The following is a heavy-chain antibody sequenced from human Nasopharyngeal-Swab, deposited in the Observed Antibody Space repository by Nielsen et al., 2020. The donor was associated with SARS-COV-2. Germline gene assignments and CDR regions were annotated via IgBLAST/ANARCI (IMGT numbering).Heavy chain of an antibody. CDR1: GFTFSNAW. CDR2: INEDGSEK. J-gene: IGHJ6*02. CDR3: ARGGAVAGNDYYYGMDV. Sequence: GESLKISCAASGFTFSNAWMSWVRQAPGKGLEWVANINEDGSEKYYVDSVKGRFTISRDNAKKSLDLQMNSLRAEDTAVYYCARGGAVAGNDYYYGMDVWGQGTTVTVSS. D-gene: IGHD6-19*01. V-gene: IGHV3-7*01.